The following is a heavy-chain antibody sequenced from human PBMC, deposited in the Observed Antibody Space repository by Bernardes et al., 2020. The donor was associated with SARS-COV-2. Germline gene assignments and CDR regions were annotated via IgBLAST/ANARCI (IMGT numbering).Heavy chain of an antibody. V-gene: IGHV4-59*11. CDR2: ILHSGSS. CDR3: ARDRMRGTTISGVVRRSSGGGMDV. CDR1: GSSISSPY. J-gene: IGHJ6*02. D-gene: IGHD3-3*01. Sequence: SESLSLTCTVSGSSISSPYWGWIRQPPGKGLEWIGFILHSGSSVSTASLERRVTISDDTSKNQFSLRLRPVTAADTAVYSCARDRMRGTTISGVVRRSSGGGMDVWGQETTVIVSS.